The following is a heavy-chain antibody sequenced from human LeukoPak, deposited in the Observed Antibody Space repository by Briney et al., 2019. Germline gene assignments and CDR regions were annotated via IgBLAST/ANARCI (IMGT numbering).Heavy chain of an antibody. Sequence: SCKASGGTFSSYAMSWVRQAPGKGLEWVSAISGSGGSTYYADSVKGRFTISRDNSKNTLYLQMNSLRAEDTAVYYCAKDRAAAGIAAAGTYYWGQGTLVTVSS. D-gene: IGHD6-13*01. V-gene: IGHV3-23*01. CDR1: GGTFSSYA. J-gene: IGHJ4*02. CDR3: AKDRAAAGIAAAGTYY. CDR2: ISGSGGST.